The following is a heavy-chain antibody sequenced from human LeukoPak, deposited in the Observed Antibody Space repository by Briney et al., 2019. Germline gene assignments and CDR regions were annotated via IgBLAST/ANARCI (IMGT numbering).Heavy chain of an antibody. CDR3: ARFSRGVAAATT. CDR1: GFSFSNYP. CDR2: ISYDGSNK. D-gene: IGHD6-13*01. J-gene: IGHJ5*02. V-gene: IGHV3-30-3*01. Sequence: GGSLRLSCAASGFSFSNYPMSWVRQAPGKGLEWVAVISYDGSNKYYADSVKGRFTISRDNSKNTLYLQMNSLRAEDTAVYYCARFSRGVAAATTWGQGTLVTVSS.